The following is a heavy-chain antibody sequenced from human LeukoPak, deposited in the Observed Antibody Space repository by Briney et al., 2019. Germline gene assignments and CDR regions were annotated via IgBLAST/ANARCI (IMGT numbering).Heavy chain of an antibody. Sequence: GGSLRLSCAASGFTFSSYAMSWVRQAPGKGLEWVSAIRGSGGSTYYADSVKGRFTISRDNSKNTLYLQMNSLRAEDTAVYYCAKAWGTPPPRYSYGLDDYFDYWGQGTLVTVSS. CDR3: AKAWGTPPPRYSYGLDDYFDY. J-gene: IGHJ4*02. CDR2: IRGSGGST. CDR1: GFTFSSYA. D-gene: IGHD5-18*01. V-gene: IGHV3-23*01.